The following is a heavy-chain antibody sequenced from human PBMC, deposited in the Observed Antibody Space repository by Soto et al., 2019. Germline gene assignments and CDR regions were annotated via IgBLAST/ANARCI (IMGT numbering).Heavy chain of an antibody. CDR2: ISAYNGNT. J-gene: IGHJ6*02. V-gene: IGHV1-18*04. CDR3: ARDNSYYYDSSGYFETSMYYYGMDV. Sequence: ASVKVSCKASGYTFTSYGISWVRQAPGQGLEGMGWISAYNGNTNYAQKLQGRVTMTTDTSTSTAYMELRSLRSDDTAVYYCARDNSYYYDSSGYFETSMYYYGMDVWGQGTTVTVSS. D-gene: IGHD3-22*01. CDR1: GYTFTSYG.